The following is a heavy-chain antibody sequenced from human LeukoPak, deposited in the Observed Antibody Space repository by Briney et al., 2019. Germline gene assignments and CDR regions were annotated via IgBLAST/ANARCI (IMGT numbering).Heavy chain of an antibody. J-gene: IGHJ5*02. V-gene: IGHV4-31*03. Sequence: SQTLSLTCTVSGGSISSGGYYWNWIRQYPGKGLEWIGYIYYSGSTYYSPSLKSRVTMSVDTSKNQFSLKLSSVTAADTAVYYCARGEEYSGYDVSWFDPWGQGTLVTVSS. CDR3: ARGEEYSGYDVSWFDP. D-gene: IGHD5-12*01. CDR2: IYYSGST. CDR1: GGSISSGGYY.